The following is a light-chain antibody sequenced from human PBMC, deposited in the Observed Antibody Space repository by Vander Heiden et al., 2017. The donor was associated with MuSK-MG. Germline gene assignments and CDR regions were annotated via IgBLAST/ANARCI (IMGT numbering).Light chain of an antibody. CDR3: QQDDNLPYT. CDR2: DAS. V-gene: IGKV1-33*01. Sequence: DFQMTQSPSSLSASVGDRVTITCQASQDISNYLNWYQQKPGKAPKLLIYDASNLETGVPSRFSGSGSGTDLTFTISSLQPEDIATYYCQQDDNLPYTFGQGTKLEIK. CDR1: QDISNY. J-gene: IGKJ2*01.